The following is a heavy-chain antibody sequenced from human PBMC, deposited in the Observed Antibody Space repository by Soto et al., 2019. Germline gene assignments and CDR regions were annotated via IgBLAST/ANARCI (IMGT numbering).Heavy chain of an antibody. CDR2: IYYSGST. Sequence: SETLSLTCTVSGGSISSYYWSWIRQPPGKGLEWIGYIYYSGSTNYNPTLKSRVTISVDTSNNQFSLKLSSVTAADTAVYYCAREGGYDYQYYYYYYMDVWGKGTTVTVSS. CDR3: AREGGYDYQYYYYYYMDV. J-gene: IGHJ6*03. CDR1: GGSISSYY. D-gene: IGHD5-12*01. V-gene: IGHV4-59*01.